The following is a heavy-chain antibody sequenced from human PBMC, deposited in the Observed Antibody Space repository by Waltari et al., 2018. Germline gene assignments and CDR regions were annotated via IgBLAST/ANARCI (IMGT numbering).Heavy chain of an antibody. Sequence: QVQLVQSGAEVKKPGSSVKVSCKASGYTFTSYAMHWVRQAPGKRLEWMGWINAGNGNTKYSQKFQGRVTITRDTSASTAYMELSSLRSEDTAVYYCARDRYSSSWYCFDYWGQGTLVTVSS. CDR2: INAGNGNT. D-gene: IGHD6-13*01. CDR3: ARDRYSSSWYCFDY. J-gene: IGHJ4*02. V-gene: IGHV1-3*01. CDR1: GYTFTSYA.